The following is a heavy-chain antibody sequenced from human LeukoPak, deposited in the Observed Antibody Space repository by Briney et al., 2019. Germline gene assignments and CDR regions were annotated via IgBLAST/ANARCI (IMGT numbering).Heavy chain of an antibody. CDR2: ISSSGSTI. Sequence: PGGSLRLSCAASGFAFSSYEMNWVRQAPGKGLEWVSYISSSGSTIYYADSVKGRFTISRDNAKNSLYLQMNSLRAEDTAVYYCARDADTAMGAWGQGTLVTVSS. V-gene: IGHV3-48*03. CDR1: GFAFSSYE. CDR3: ARDADTAMGA. J-gene: IGHJ5*02. D-gene: IGHD5-18*01.